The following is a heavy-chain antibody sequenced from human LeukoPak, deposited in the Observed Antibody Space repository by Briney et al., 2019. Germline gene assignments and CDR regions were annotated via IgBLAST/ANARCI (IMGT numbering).Heavy chain of an antibody. V-gene: IGHV1-18*01. D-gene: IGHD2-2*01. CDR2: ISAYNGNT. CDR1: GYTFISYG. Sequence: GSVTDTFKASGYTFISYGISGVRQAPGQEREWMGWISAYNGNTNYARKLQGRVTMTTDTSTSTAYMELRSLRSDDTAVYYCASDRVGYCSSTSCYDNWFDPWGQGTLVTVSS. CDR3: ASDRVGYCSSTSCYDNWFDP. J-gene: IGHJ5*02.